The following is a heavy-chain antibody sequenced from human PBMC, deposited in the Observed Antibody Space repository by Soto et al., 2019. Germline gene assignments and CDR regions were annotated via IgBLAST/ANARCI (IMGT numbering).Heavy chain of an antibody. V-gene: IGHV1-18*04. CDR3: ARGRSITIFGVVTGHNDAFDI. Sequence: ASVKVSCKASGYTFTSYGISWVRQAPGQGLEWMGWISAYNGNTNSAQKLQGRVTMTTDTSTSTAYMELRSLRSDDTAVYYCARGRSITIFGVVTGHNDAFDIWGQGTMVTV. J-gene: IGHJ3*02. D-gene: IGHD3-3*01. CDR2: ISAYNGNT. CDR1: GYTFTSYG.